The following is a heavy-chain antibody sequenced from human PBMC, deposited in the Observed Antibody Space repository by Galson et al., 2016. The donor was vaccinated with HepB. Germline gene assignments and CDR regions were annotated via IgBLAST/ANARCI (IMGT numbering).Heavy chain of an antibody. CDR3: ATGLTTFEH. CDR1: GFTFSRYG. J-gene: IGHJ4*02. CDR2: ISYDGSNK. V-gene: IGHV3-30*03. D-gene: IGHD4-11*01. Sequence: SLRLSCAASGFTFSRYGMHWVRQAPGKGLEWVAVISYDGSNKYYADSVKGRFTISRDNSKNTLFLQMNSLRDEDTAVYYCATGLTTFEHWGQGTLVTVSS.